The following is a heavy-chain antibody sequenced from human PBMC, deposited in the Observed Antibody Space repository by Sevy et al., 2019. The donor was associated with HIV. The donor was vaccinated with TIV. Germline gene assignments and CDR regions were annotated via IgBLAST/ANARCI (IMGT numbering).Heavy chain of an antibody. D-gene: IGHD3-3*01. CDR3: ARWRGAQSEFDY. CDR1: GFTFSSYW. CDR2: IKKDGSVK. Sequence: GGSLRLSCAASGFTFSSYWKSWVRQAPGKGLEWVADIKKDGSVKLYADAVKGRFTISRDNAENSVDLQMKSLRAGDTAVYFCARWRGAQSEFDYWGQGTRVTVSS. J-gene: IGHJ4*02. V-gene: IGHV3-7*01.